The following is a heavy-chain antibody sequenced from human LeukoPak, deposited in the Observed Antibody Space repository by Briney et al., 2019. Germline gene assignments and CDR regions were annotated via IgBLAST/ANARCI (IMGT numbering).Heavy chain of an antibody. CDR1: SYTFTNYA. D-gene: IGHD2-15*01. V-gene: IGHV1-18*01. Sequence: GASVKVSCKASSYTFTNYAFTWVRQAPGQGLEWMGWISAYNGNTNYAQKLQGRVTMTTDTSTSTAYTELRSLRSDDTAVYYCARGHCSGGSCYSYNWFDPWGQGTLVTVSS. J-gene: IGHJ5*02. CDR3: ARGHCSGGSCYSYNWFDP. CDR2: ISAYNGNT.